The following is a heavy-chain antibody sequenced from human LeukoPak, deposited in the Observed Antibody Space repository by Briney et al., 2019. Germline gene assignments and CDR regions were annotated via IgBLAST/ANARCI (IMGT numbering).Heavy chain of an antibody. J-gene: IGHJ4*02. CDR3: ARVSSSSVVFDY. CDR1: GGSISSDGYS. V-gene: IGHV4-30-2*01. Sequence: PSQTLSLTCAVSGGSISSDGYSWSWIRQPPGKGLEWIGYIYHSGSTYYNPSLKSRVTISVDRSKNQFSLKLSSVTAADTAVYYCARVSSSSVVFDYWGQGTLVTVSS. D-gene: IGHD6-6*01. CDR2: IYHSGST.